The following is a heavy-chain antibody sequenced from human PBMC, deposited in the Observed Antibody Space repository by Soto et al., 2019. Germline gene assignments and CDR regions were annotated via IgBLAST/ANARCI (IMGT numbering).Heavy chain of an antibody. CDR2: IYPGDSDT. V-gene: IGHV5-51*01. J-gene: IGHJ6*02. Sequence: PGESLKISGKGSGYSFTSYWIGWVRQMPGKGLEWMGIIYPGDSDTRYSPSFQGQVTISADKSISTAYLQWSSLKASDTAMYYCARHEVVVAADVGYYGMDVWGQGTTVTVSS. CDR3: ARHEVVVAADVGYYGMDV. CDR1: GYSFTSYW. D-gene: IGHD2-15*01.